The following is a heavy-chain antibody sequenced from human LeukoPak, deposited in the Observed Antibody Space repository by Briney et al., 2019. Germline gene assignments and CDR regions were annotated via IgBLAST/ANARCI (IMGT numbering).Heavy chain of an antibody. CDR3: ARDCSGYNSYFDL. Sequence: SETLSLTCTVSGGSISSYYWSWIRQPPGKGLEWIGYIYYSGSTNYNPSLKSRVTISVDTSKNQFSLKRSSVTAADTAVYYCARDCSGYNSYFDLWGRGTLVTVSS. CDR2: IYYSGST. V-gene: IGHV4-59*01. D-gene: IGHD3-22*01. J-gene: IGHJ2*01. CDR1: GGSISSYY.